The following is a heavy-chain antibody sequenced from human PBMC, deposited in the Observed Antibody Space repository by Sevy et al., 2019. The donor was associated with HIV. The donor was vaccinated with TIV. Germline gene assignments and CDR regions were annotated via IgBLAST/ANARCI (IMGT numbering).Heavy chain of an antibody. J-gene: IGHJ5*02. Sequence: ASVKVSCKASGYIFSSYSITWVRQAPGQGLEWMGWISAYNGNTNYAQKFQGRVTMTTDTSTSTAYMELRSLRSDDTAVYYCARAEITVFGVIIHPLDPWGQGILVTVSS. CDR3: ARAEITVFGVIIHPLDP. CDR1: GYIFSSYS. V-gene: IGHV1-18*01. CDR2: ISAYNGNT. D-gene: IGHD3-3*01.